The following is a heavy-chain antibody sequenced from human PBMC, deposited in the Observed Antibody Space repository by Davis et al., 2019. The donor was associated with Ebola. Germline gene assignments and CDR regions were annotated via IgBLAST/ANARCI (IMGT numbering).Heavy chain of an antibody. D-gene: IGHD6-19*01. J-gene: IGHJ4*02. CDR1: GGSISSSSYY. Sequence: MPGGSLRLSCTVSGGSISSSSYYWGWIRQPPGKGLEWIGSIYYSGSTYYNPSLKSRVTISVDTSKNQFSLKLSSVTAADTAVYYCAREGSSGWYLDYWGQGTLVTVSS. CDR3: AREGSSGWYLDY. CDR2: IYYSGST. V-gene: IGHV4-39*02.